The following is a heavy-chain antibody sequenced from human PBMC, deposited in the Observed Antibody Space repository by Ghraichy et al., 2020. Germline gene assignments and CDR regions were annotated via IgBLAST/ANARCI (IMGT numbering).Heavy chain of an antibody. D-gene: IGHD6-19*01. V-gene: IGHV4-59*01. J-gene: IGHJ4*02. CDR2: IYYSGTT. Sequence: SETLSLTCTVSGGSISSYYWNWIRQPPGRALEWIGYIYYSGTTDYNPSLKSRVTISVDTSKNQFSLKLSSVAAADTAVYYCARVGYDSGWYEAFDYWGQGTLVTVSS. CDR3: ARVGYDSGWYEAFDY. CDR1: GGSISSYY.